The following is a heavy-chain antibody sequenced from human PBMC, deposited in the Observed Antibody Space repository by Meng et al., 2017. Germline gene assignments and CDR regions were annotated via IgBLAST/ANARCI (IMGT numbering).Heavy chain of an antibody. D-gene: IGHD5-18*01. CDR1: GFTFSSYA. Sequence: GESLKISCAASGFTFSSYAMHWVRQAPGKGLEWVAVISYDGSNKYYADSVKGRFTISRDNSKNTLYLQMNSLRAEDTAVYYCARDREIQLWGGAFDIWGQGTMVTVSS. J-gene: IGHJ3*02. CDR3: ARDREIQLWGGAFDI. V-gene: IGHV3-30*04. CDR2: ISYDGSNK.